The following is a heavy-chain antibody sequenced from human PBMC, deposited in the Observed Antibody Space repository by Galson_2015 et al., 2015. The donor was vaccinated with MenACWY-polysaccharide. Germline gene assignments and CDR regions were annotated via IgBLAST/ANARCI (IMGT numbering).Heavy chain of an antibody. D-gene: IGHD3-3*01. CDR3: AREAPAHDFLSAYLRA. V-gene: IGHV3-74*01. Sequence: PLRLACAAAGFTLGCYWKQWVRQVPGKGLEWVSRGNSDERLQSDAGFVWGRLPFSRDNVKNGLPFQMDSLRAEDSAVYYCAREAPAHDFLSAYLRAWGQGTRVTVSS. CDR2: GNSDERLQ. CDR1: GFTLGCYW. J-gene: IGHJ5*02.